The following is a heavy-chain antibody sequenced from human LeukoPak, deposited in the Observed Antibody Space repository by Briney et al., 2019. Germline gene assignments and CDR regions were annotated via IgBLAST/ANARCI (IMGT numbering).Heavy chain of an antibody. Sequence: GGSLRLSCAASGFTFSSYSMNWVRQAPGKGLEWVSSISSDSSHMYYADSVKGRFTISRDNAKNSLYLQMDSLRAEETAVYYCARVKEAAAFDYWGQGALVTVSS. CDR1: GFTFSSYS. V-gene: IGHV3-21*01. CDR3: ARVKEAAAFDY. J-gene: IGHJ4*02. CDR2: ISSDSSHM. D-gene: IGHD6-25*01.